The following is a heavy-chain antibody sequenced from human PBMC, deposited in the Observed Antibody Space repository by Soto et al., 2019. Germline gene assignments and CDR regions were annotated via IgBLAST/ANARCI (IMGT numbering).Heavy chain of an antibody. D-gene: IGHD6-13*01. Sequence: QVQLVESGGGWVQPGGYLRLYCAASRFTFSDYYMSWIRQAPGKGLEWVSYISNTGGTIYYDYSVKGRFTSSRANPKNSTPQQMNSLRGDDTAVYYWARAPPICSSWFSSFDYWGQGTLVTVSS. J-gene: IGHJ4*02. V-gene: IGHV3-11*01. CDR1: RFTFSDYY. CDR2: ISNTGGTI. CDR3: ARAPPICSSWFSSFDY.